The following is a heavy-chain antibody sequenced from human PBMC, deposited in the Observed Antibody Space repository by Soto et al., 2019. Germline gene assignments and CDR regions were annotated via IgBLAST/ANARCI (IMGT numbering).Heavy chain of an antibody. CDR3: ARDKLGYCSGGSCYSY. D-gene: IGHD2-15*01. J-gene: IGHJ4*02. CDR2: ISSSSSYI. CDR1: GFTFSSYS. V-gene: IGHV3-21*01. Sequence: GGSLRLSCAASGFTFSSYSMNWVRQAPGKGLEWVSSISSSSSYIYYADSVKGRFTISRDNAKNSLYLQMNSLRAEDTAVYYCARDKLGYCSGGSCYSYWGQGTLVTVSS.